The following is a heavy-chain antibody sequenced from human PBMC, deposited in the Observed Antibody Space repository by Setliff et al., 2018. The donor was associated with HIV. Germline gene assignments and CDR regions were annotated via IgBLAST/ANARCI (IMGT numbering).Heavy chain of an antibody. Sequence: PSETLSLTCTVSGGSISSYYWSWIRQPPGKGLEWIGYICTSGSVNYNPSLNSRVTISVDTSKNQFSLKVNSVTAADTAVYYCARSPRIGVAGEFEYWGQGTLVTVSS. V-gene: IGHV4-4*09. CDR2: ICTSGSV. CDR1: GGSISSYY. J-gene: IGHJ4*02. D-gene: IGHD6-19*01. CDR3: ARSPRIGVAGEFEY.